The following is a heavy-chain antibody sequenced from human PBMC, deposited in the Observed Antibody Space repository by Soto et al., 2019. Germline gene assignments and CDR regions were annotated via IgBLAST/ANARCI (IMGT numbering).Heavy chain of an antibody. V-gene: IGHV3-23*01. CDR1: GFTFSSYA. CDR2: ISGSGGST. CDR3: AKFSRSYYDSSGYPAPFDY. D-gene: IGHD3-22*01. J-gene: IGHJ4*02. Sequence: GSLRLSCAASGFTFSSYAMSWVRQAPGKGLEWVSAISGSGGSTYYADSVKGRFTISRDNSKNTLYLQMNSLRAEDTAVYYCAKFSRSYYDSSGYPAPFDYWGQGTLVTVSS.